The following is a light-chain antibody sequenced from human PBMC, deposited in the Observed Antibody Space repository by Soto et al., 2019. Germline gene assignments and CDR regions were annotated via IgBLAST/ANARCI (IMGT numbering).Light chain of an antibody. CDR2: SNN. V-gene: IGLV1-44*01. Sequence: LLTQPASACGTPGQRLTISSSGSSSNIGSNTVNWYQQLPGTAPKLLIYSNNQRPSGVPDRFSGSKSGTSASLAISGLQSEDEADYYSAAWDDSLNGYVFGTGTTVTVL. CDR3: AAWDDSLNGYV. CDR1: SSNIGSNT. J-gene: IGLJ1*01.